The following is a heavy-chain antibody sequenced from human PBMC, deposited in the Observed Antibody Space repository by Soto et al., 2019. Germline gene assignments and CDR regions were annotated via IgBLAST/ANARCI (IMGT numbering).Heavy chain of an antibody. V-gene: IGHV3-74*01. CDR1: GFTFSSSW. D-gene: IGHD2-2*01. CDR2: MNPDGSAI. Sequence: GGSLRLSCVVSGFTFSSSWMHWVRQGPGKGLVWVSRMNPDGSAINYADSVKGRFTTSRDNAKNILYLQMNSLRAEDTALYYCARPTYCSSTHCSPFDYWGHGTLVTVSS. CDR3: ARPTYCSSTHCSPFDY. J-gene: IGHJ4*01.